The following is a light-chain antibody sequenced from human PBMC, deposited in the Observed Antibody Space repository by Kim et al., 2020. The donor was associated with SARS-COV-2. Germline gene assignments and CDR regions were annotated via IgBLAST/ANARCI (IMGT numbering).Light chain of an antibody. J-gene: IGKJ2*01. CDR3: QQCKTYPYT. CDR2: KAS. CDR1: QSISTW. Sequence: DIQVTQSPSTLSASVGDRVTITCRASQSISTWLAWYQQKPGKPPKLLIYKASTSESGVPSRFCGSGSGTEFTLTISSLQPDDFATYYCQQCKTYPYTFGQGTKLEIK. V-gene: IGKV1-5*03.